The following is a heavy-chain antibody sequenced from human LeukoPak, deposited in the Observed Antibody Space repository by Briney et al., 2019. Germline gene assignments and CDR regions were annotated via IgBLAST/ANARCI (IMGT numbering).Heavy chain of an antibody. Sequence: GGSLRLSCAASGFTVSSNYMSWVRQAPGKGLEWVSDIYSCGSTYYADSVKGRFTISRDNSKNTLYLQMNSLRAEDTAVYDCAKDAGDSSGYYHDYWGQGTLVTVSS. CDR1: GFTVSSNY. CDR3: AKDAGDSSGYYHDY. D-gene: IGHD3-22*01. V-gene: IGHV3-66*01. J-gene: IGHJ4*02. CDR2: IYSCGST.